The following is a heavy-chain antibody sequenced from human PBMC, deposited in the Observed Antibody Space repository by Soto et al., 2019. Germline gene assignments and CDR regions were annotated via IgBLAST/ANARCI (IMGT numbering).Heavy chain of an antibody. V-gene: IGHV3-23*01. J-gene: IGHJ6*03. CDR2: VSSSYDTT. Sequence: GGSLRLSCAASGFTFSTYAMSWVRQAPGKGLEWVSVVSSSYDTTYYADSVKGRFTISRDNSKNTLYLQMNSLRADDTAVYYCAKDYGSGLYYYYYMDVWGKGTTVTVSS. D-gene: IGHD3-3*01. CDR1: GFTFSTYA. CDR3: AKDYGSGLYYYYYMDV.